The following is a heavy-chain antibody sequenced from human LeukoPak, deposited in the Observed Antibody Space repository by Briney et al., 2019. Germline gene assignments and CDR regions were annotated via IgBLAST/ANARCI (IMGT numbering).Heavy chain of an antibody. Sequence: GGSLRLSCAASGFTVSSNYMSWVRQAPGKGLEWVAVISYDGSNKYYADSVKGRFTISRDNSKNTLYLQMNSLRAEDTAVYYCAKDRWESSGWEGIDYWGQGTLVTVSS. D-gene: IGHD6-19*01. CDR2: ISYDGSNK. J-gene: IGHJ4*02. V-gene: IGHV3-30*18. CDR3: AKDRWESSGWEGIDY. CDR1: GFTVSSNY.